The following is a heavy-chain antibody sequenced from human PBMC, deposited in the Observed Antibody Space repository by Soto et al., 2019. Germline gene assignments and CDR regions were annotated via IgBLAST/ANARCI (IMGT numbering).Heavy chain of an antibody. CDR3: VKDGGYCSSSTCYAPRNHYFDS. V-gene: IGHV3-7*03. J-gene: IGHJ4*02. CDR1: GFTFSDYW. CDR2: IKFDGSEK. D-gene: IGHD2-2*01. Sequence: GALRLSCEASGFTFSDYWMSWVRQAPGKGPEWVANIKFDGSEKQYVDSVRGRFTISRDNSRSSLSLQMNSLRAGDTAVYYCVKDGGYCSSSTCYAPRNHYFDSWGQGTLVTVSS.